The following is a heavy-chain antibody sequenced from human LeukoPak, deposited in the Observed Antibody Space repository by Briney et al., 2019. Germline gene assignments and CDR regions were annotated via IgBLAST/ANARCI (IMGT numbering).Heavy chain of an antibody. CDR3: AREPARGYDYEVRFDP. V-gene: IGHV1-8*01. J-gene: IGHJ5*02. CDR1: GYTFTSYD. Sequence: ASVKVSCKASGYTFTSYDINWVRQATGQGLEWMGWMNPNSGNTGYAQKFQCRVTMTRNTSISTAYMELSSLRSEDTAVYYCAREPARGYDYEVRFDPWGQGTLVTVSS. D-gene: IGHD5-12*01. CDR2: MNPNSGNT.